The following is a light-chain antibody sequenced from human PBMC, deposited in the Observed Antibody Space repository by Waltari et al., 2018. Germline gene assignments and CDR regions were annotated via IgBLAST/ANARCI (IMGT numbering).Light chain of an antibody. V-gene: IGKV1-5*03. CDR2: KAS. J-gene: IGKJ1*01. Sequence: DIQMTQSPSTLSASVGDRVTITCRARQSISSWLAWYQHKPGKAPKLLIYKASSLESGVPSRFSGSGSEKEVTLTISSLQPDDFATYYCQQYNSYPGPFGQGTKVELK. CDR1: QSISSW. CDR3: QQYNSYPGP.